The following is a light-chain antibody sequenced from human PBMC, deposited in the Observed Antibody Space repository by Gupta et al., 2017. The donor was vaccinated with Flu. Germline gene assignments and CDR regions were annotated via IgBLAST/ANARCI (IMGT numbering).Light chain of an antibody. CDR2: QAS. Sequence: SSLSASVRDRVNSTCRASECISSWLAWYQQKPGKAPKLLLHQASTLESGVASRFSGSGSGTDFTLTISSLQPDDYATYFCQQYNSYSVYTFGRGTKLEIK. J-gene: IGKJ2*01. CDR3: QQYNSYSVYT. V-gene: IGKV1-5*03. CDR1: ECISSW.